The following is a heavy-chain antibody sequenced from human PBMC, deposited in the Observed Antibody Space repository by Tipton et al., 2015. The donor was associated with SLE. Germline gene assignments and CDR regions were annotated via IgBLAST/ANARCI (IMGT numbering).Heavy chain of an antibody. CDR1: GGSISSYY. V-gene: IGHV4-59*08. J-gene: IGHJ6*02. CDR3: ARSLEMATKNYYYYGMDV. D-gene: IGHD5-24*01. Sequence: TLSLTCTVSGGSISSYYWSWIRQPPGKGLEWIGYIYYSGSTNYNPSLKSRVTISVDTSKNQFSLKLSSVTAADTAVYYCARSLEMATKNYYYYGMDVWGQGTTVTVSS. CDR2: IYYSGST.